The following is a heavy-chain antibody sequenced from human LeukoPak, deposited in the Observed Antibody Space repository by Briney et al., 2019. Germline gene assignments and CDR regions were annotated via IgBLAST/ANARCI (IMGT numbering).Heavy chain of an antibody. CDR2: ISSNGGST. Sequence: GGSLRLSCAASGFTFSRYAMHWVRQAPGKGLESVSAISSNGGSTYYVNPVKGRFTISRDNSKNTLYLQMGSLRAEDLAVYYCARDFGLTGKVDYWGQGTLVTVSS. V-gene: IGHV3-64*01. CDR3: ARDFGLTGKVDY. CDR1: GFTFSRYA. J-gene: IGHJ4*02. D-gene: IGHD1-20*01.